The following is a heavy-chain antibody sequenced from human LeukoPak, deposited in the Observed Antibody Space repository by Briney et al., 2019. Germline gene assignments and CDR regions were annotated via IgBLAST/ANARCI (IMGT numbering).Heavy chain of an antibody. CDR1: GGTFSSYA. CDR3: ASGRVYYYDSSGYSAFDY. Sequence: ASVKVSCKASGGTFSSYAISWVRQAPGQGLEWMGRIIPILCIANYAQKFQGRVTITADKSTSTAYMELSSLRSEDTAVYYCASGRVYYYDSSGYSAFDYWGQGTLVTVSS. CDR2: IIPILCIA. V-gene: IGHV1-69*04. D-gene: IGHD3-22*01. J-gene: IGHJ4*02.